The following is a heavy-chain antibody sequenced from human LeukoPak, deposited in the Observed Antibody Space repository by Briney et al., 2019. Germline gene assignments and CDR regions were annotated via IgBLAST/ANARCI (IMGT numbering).Heavy chain of an antibody. CDR1: GVTFRGYY. Sequence: SETLSLTCAVSGVTFRGYYWSWIRQPPGKSLAWIGEIDPTGTPTYNPPLESRVTLSVATPKTRASLTLNSLPAADPAVYSCARGLRFHAGSANWFALWGPGTLVTVSS. V-gene: IGHV4-34*01. J-gene: IGHJ5*02. CDR2: IDPTGTP. D-gene: IGHD3-10*01. CDR3: ARGLRFHAGSANWFAL.